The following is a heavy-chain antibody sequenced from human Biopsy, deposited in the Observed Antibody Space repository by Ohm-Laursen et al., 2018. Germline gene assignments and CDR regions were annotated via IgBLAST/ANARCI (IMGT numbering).Heavy chain of an antibody. Sequence: SDTLSLTCSVSGGSVSSSNYYWNWIRQTPGKGLEWIGLIYNTERTNYNPSLKSRVTISLDTSKNQFSLELSSVIPSDTAVYYCAIDRVPRRGVMPVYYYGMDVWGQGSTVTVSS. CDR2: IYNTERT. J-gene: IGHJ6*02. CDR1: GGSVSSSNYY. D-gene: IGHD2-21*01. V-gene: IGHV4-61*01. CDR3: AIDRVPRRGVMPVYYYGMDV.